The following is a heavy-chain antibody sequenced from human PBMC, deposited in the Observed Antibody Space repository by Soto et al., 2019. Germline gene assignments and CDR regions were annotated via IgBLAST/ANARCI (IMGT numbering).Heavy chain of an antibody. D-gene: IGHD3-10*01. CDR3: ATLSYYYGSGNNWFDP. CDR1: GYTLTELS. V-gene: IGHV1-24*01. CDR2: FDPEDGET. Sequence: QVQLVQSGADVKKPGASVKVSCKVSGYTLTELSMHWVRQAPGKGLEWMGGFDPEDGETIYAQKFQGRVTMTEDTSTDTAYMELSSLRSEDTAVYYCATLSYYYGSGNNWFDPWGQGTLVTVSS. J-gene: IGHJ5*02.